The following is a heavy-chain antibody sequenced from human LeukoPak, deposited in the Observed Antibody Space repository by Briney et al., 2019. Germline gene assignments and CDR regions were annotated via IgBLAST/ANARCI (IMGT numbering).Heavy chain of an antibody. J-gene: IGHJ4*02. CDR1: GLTFSNAC. Sequence: GGSLRLSCAASGLTFSNACMSWVRQAPGKGLEWVGRIKSKTEGETTDYATPVKGRFTISRDDSKDTLYPQMDSLKTEDTTVYYCTTYSSGPWHWGQGTLVTVSS. CDR3: TTYSSGPWH. V-gene: IGHV3-15*01. D-gene: IGHD6-19*01. CDR2: IKSKTEGETT.